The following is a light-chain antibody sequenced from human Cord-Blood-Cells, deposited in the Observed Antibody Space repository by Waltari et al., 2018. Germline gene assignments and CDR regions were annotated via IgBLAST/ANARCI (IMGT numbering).Light chain of an antibody. V-gene: IGLV1-44*01. CDR3: AAWDDSLNGVV. CDR1: SSNIGSTP. J-gene: IGLJ2*01. CDR2: SNN. Sequence: QSVLTQPPSASGTPGPRVTIPCSGSSSNIGSTPVNWYQHLPGTAPKLLIYSNNQRPSGVPDRFSGSKSGTSASLAISGLQSEDEADYYCAAWDDSLNGVVFGGGTKLTVL.